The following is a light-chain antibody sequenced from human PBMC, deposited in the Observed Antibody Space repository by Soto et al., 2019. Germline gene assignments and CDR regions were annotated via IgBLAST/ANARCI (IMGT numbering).Light chain of an antibody. V-gene: IGKV3-20*01. CDR2: GAS. CDR3: QNYGSSSWT. J-gene: IGKJ1*01. Sequence: EIVLTQSPGTLSLSPGERATLSCRASQSVSSSFLAWYQQKPGQAPRLLIYGASSRATGIPDRFSGSGSGTDFTITISRLEPEECAVYYCQNYGSSSWTFGQGTKVEIK. CDR1: QSVSSSF.